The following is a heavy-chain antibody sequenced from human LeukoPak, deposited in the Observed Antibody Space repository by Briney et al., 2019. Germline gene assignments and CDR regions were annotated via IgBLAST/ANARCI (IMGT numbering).Heavy chain of an antibody. CDR3: AKDPLQLALGVDWFDP. CDR1: GFTFSNSA. D-gene: IGHD6-13*01. CDR2: ISNAGSGT. Sequence: GGSLRLSCAASGFTFSNSAMTWLRQLPGKGLEWVSPISNAGSGTYYADFVKGRFTIARDNSKNTLYLQMNSLRAEDTAVYYCAKDPLQLALGVDWFDPWGQGTLVTVSS. V-gene: IGHV3-23*01. J-gene: IGHJ5*02.